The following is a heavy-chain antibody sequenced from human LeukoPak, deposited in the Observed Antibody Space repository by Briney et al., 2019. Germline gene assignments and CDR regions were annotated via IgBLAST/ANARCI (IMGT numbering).Heavy chain of an antibody. CDR1: GFTFDDYG. J-gene: IGHJ4*02. D-gene: IGHD1-26*01. CDR2: INWNGGST. CDR3: ARARSGGIVGAIGY. Sequence: TGGSLRLSCAASGFTFDDYGMSWVRQAPGKGLEWVSGINWNGGSTGYADSVKGRFTISRDNAKNSLYLQMNSLRAEDTALYHCARARSGGIVGAIGYWGQGTLVTVSS. V-gene: IGHV3-20*01.